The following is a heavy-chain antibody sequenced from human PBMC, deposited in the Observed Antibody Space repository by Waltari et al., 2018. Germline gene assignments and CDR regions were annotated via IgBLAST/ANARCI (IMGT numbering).Heavy chain of an antibody. Sequence: QLQLQESGPGLVKPSETLSLTCTVSGGSIRSSSYYWGWIRQPPGKGLEWIGSIYYSGSTYYNPSLKSRVTISVDTSKNQFSLKLSSVTAADTAVYYCARDHGSSSWYYFDYWGQGTLVTVSS. CDR3: ARDHGSSSWYYFDY. CDR1: GGSIRSSSYY. CDR2: IYYSGST. V-gene: IGHV4-39*07. J-gene: IGHJ4*02. D-gene: IGHD6-13*01.